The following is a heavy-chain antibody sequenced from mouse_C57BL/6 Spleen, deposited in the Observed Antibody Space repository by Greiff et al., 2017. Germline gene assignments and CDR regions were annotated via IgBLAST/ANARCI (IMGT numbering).Heavy chain of an antibody. V-gene: IGHV1-37*01. J-gene: IGHJ4*01. D-gene: IGHD2-2*01. CDR1: GYSFTGYF. CDR2: VNSYNGDT. Sequence: VQLKQSGPELVKPGASVKISCKASGYSFTGYFMNWVKQSHCKSLKLIGRVNSYNGDTFYNQKFKGKATLTVGKSSSTAHMELLSLTSEDFAVYYCARCGYPYYAMDYWGQGTSVTVSS. CDR3: ARCGYPYYAMDY.